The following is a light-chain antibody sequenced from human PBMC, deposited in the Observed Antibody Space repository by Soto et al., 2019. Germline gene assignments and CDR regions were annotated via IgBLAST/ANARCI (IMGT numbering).Light chain of an antibody. J-gene: IGKJ4*01. CDR2: GAS. V-gene: IGKV3-20*01. CDR1: QSVSSSY. CDR3: HQYVSSPLT. Sequence: EIVLTQSPGTLSLSPGERATLSCRSSQSVSSSYLAWYQQKPGQAPRLLIYGASSRATGIPDRFSGSGSGTDFTLTISRLEPEDFAVYYCHQYVSSPLTFGGATKVEIK.